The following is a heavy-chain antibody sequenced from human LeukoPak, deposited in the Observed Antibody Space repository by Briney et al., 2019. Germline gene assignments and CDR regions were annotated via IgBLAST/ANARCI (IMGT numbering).Heavy chain of an antibody. CDR2: IIPIFGTA. J-gene: IGHJ6*04. CDR1: GYTFTGYY. V-gene: IGHV1-69*13. Sequence: SVKVSCKASGYTFTGYYMHWVRQAPGQGLEWMGWIIPIFGTANYAQKFQGRVTITADESTSTAYMELSSLRSEDTAVYYCARVYCSGGSCYSGGYYYYGMDVWGKGTTVTVSS. D-gene: IGHD2-15*01. CDR3: ARVYCSGGSCYSGGYYYYGMDV.